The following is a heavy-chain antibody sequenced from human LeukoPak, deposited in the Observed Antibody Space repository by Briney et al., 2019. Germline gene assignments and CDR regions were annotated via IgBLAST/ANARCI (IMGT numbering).Heavy chain of an antibody. CDR1: NFAFSTYA. Sequence: ESGGSLRLSCAASNFAFSTYAMTWVRQAPGKGLEWVSYITAGGGTSYADSVKGRFTTSRDNSKNTLYLQMNNLRAEDTAVYYCTKDPNGDYIGAFDFWGQGTMVTVSS. D-gene: IGHD4-17*01. CDR3: TKDPNGDYIGAFDF. J-gene: IGHJ3*01. CDR2: ITAGGGT. V-gene: IGHV3-23*01.